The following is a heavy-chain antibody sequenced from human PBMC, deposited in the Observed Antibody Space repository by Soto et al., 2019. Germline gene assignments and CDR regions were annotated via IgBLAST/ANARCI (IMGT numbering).Heavy chain of an antibody. Sequence: QVQLVQSGAEVKKPGSSVKVSCKASGGTFSSYTISWVRQAPGQGLEWMGRIIPILGIANYAQKVQGRVTITADKSTSTAYMELSSLRSEDTAVYYCARGIRAEVATIDYWGQGTLVTVSS. CDR2: IIPILGIA. D-gene: IGHD5-12*01. CDR1: GGTFSSYT. CDR3: ARGIRAEVATIDY. J-gene: IGHJ4*02. V-gene: IGHV1-69*02.